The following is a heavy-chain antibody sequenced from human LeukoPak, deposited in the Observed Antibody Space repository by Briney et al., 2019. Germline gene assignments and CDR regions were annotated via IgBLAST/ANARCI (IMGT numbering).Heavy chain of an antibody. CDR3: ARDYVDTTMGQRFDP. CDR1: GASISSYY. J-gene: IGHJ5*02. CDR2: IYTSGTT. V-gene: IGHV4-4*07. D-gene: IGHD5-18*01. Sequence: PSETLSLTCTVSGASISSYYWSWIRQPAGKGLEWIGRIYTSGTTNYNPSLKSRVTISVDKSKNQFSLKLSSVTAADTAAYHCARDYVDTTMGQRFDPWGHGTLVTVSS.